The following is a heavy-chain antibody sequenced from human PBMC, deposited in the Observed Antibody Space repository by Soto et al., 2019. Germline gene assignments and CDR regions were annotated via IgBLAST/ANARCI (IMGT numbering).Heavy chain of an antibody. D-gene: IGHD4-17*01. Sequence: QVQLVQSGAEVKKPGSSVKVSCKASGGTFSSYAISWLRQAPGQGLEWMGGIIPIFGTANYAQKFQGTVTITADDSTSTAYMELRILRSDDTAVYYRASLHPHGDPFDYWGQGTLVTVSS. J-gene: IGHJ4*02. V-gene: IGHV1-69*01. CDR1: GGTFSSYA. CDR2: IIPIFGTA. CDR3: ASLHPHGDPFDY.